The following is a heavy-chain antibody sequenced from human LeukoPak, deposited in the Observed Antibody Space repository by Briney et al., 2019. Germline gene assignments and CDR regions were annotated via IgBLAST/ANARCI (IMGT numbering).Heavy chain of an antibody. CDR1: DDSITMYY. V-gene: IGHV4-59*01. CDR2: VDHTGST. D-gene: IGHD4-11*01. Sequence: PSETLSLTCTVSDDSITMYYWTWIRQPPGKGLEWIGYVDHTGSTKFNPSLNGHVSISRDTSNNFFSLRLRSVTAADTAVYFCARGRVSSSTWYSTYYYFFYMDFWGKGTTVTVSS. CDR3: ARGRVSSSTWYSTYYYFFYMDF. J-gene: IGHJ6*03.